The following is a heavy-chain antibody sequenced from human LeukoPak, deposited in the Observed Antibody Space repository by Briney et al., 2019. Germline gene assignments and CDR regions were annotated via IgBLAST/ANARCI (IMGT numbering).Heavy chain of an antibody. CDR2: ILNDGSQE. CDR3: TKARPLGGPRFGYYFDY. J-gene: IGHJ4*02. D-gene: IGHD2-15*01. CDR1: GFTFSSYG. Sequence: GGSLRLSCAASGFTFSSYGMHWVRQAPGKGLEWVAVILNDGSQEKYADSVKGRFTISRDNAKNSLYLQMNSLRAEDTALYYCTKARPLGGPRFGYYFDYWGQGTLVTVSS. V-gene: IGHV3-33*03.